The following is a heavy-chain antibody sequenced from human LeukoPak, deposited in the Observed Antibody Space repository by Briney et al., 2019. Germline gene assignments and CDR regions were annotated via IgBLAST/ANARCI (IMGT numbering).Heavy chain of an antibody. D-gene: IGHD6-6*01. J-gene: IGHJ4*02. CDR3: ARLASIAARPDDY. CDR2: IYPGDSDT. Sequence: GESLKISCKGSGYSFTSYWIGWVRQMPGKGLEWMGIIYPGDSDTRYSPSFQGQGTISADNSISTAYLQWSSLKASDTAMYYCARLASIAARPDDYWGQGTLVTVSS. CDR1: GYSFTSYW. V-gene: IGHV5-51*01.